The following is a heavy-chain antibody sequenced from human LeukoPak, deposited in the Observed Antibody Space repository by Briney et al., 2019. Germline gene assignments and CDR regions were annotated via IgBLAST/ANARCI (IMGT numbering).Heavy chain of an antibody. J-gene: IGHJ4*02. CDR3: AKDLIRDTGILIPGH. D-gene: IGHD3-16*02. V-gene: IGHV3-9*01. CDR1: GFNFNYVW. CDR2: ISWNSGSI. Sequence: PGGSLRLSCAASGFNFNYVWMNWVRQAPGKGLEWVSGISWNSGSIAYADSVKGRFTISRDNAENSLYLQMNSLTVEDTALYYCAKDLIRDTGILIPGHWGQGTQVTVSS.